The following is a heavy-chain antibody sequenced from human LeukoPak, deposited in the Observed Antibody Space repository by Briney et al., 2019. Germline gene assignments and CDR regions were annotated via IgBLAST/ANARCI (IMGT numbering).Heavy chain of an antibody. V-gene: IGHV4-39*07. CDR2: IYYSGST. CDR1: GGSISSSSYY. CDR3: ARDWVAVAAHYYFDY. J-gene: IGHJ4*02. Sequence: SETLSLTCTVSGGSISSSSYYWGWIRQPPGKGLEWIGSIYYSGSTYYNPSLKSRVTISVDTSKNQFSLKLSSVTAADTAVYYCARDWVAVAAHYYFDYWGQGTLVTVSS. D-gene: IGHD6-19*01.